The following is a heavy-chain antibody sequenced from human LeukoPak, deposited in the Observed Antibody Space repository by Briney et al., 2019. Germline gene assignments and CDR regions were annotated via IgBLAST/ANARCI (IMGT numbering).Heavy chain of an antibody. Sequence: ASVKVSRKASGYTFTGYYMHWVRQAPGQGLEWMGWINPNSGGTKYEQKFAGRVSMTSGTYFSTAYMELSRLRADDTAVYYCARVVARITMVREVVPGDYWGQGTLVTVSS. CDR2: INPNSGGT. CDR3: ARVVARITMVREVVPGDY. J-gene: IGHJ4*02. D-gene: IGHD3-10*01. V-gene: IGHV1-2*02. CDR1: GYTFTGYY.